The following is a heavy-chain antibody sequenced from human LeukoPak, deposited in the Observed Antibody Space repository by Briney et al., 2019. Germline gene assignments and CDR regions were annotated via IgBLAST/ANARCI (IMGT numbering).Heavy chain of an antibody. D-gene: IGHD3-10*01. Sequence: SETLSLTCSVSGDSISIYYWSWIRQPPGKGLEWIEYIHDSWSTNYNPSLQSRATISVHTSKNQFSLILRSVTAADTAVYFCARGYLGELVGVSNWFDPWGQGTLVTVSS. CDR1: GDSISIYY. J-gene: IGHJ5*02. V-gene: IGHV4-59*01. CDR2: IHDSWST. CDR3: ARGYLGELVGVSNWFDP.